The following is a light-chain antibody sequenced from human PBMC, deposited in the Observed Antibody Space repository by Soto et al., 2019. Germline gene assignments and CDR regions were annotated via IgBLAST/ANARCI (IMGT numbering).Light chain of an antibody. Sequence: DIGRTQSPDSLTVSLGERATINCKSSQSVLYSSSNKNYLAWYQQKPGQPPKLLIYWASTRESGVPDRFSGSGSGTDFTLTISSLQAEDVAVYYCQQYYSTPRTFGQGTKLEIK. V-gene: IGKV4-1*01. CDR3: QQYYSTPRT. CDR1: QSVLYSSSNKNY. CDR2: WAS. J-gene: IGKJ2*02.